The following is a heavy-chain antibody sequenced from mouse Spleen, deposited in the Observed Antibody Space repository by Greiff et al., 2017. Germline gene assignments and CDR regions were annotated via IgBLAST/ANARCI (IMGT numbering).Heavy chain of an antibody. CDR3: ARQGAYGNYAWFAY. J-gene: IGHJ3*01. D-gene: IGHD2-10*02. V-gene: IGHV5-9-3*01. CDR2: ISSGGGNT. CDR1: GFTFSSYA. Sequence: EVQVVESGGGLVKLGGSLKLSCAASGFTFSSYAMSWVRQTPEKRLEWVATISSGGGNTYYPDSVKGRFTISRDNAKNTLHLQMSSLKSEDTAMYYCARQGAYGNYAWFAYWGQGTLVTVSA.